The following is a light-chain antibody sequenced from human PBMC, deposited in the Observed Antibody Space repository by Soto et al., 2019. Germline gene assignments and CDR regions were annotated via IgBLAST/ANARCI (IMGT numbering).Light chain of an antibody. CDR1: QSVSSN. CDR3: QQSYSAPLT. CDR2: GAS. V-gene: IGKV3-15*01. Sequence: EIVMTQSPATLSVSPGERATLSCRASQSVSSNLAWYQQKPGQAPRLLIYGASTRATGIPARFSGSGSGTDFTLIITSLQPEDFATYSCQQSYSAPLTFGGGTKVDIK. J-gene: IGKJ4*01.